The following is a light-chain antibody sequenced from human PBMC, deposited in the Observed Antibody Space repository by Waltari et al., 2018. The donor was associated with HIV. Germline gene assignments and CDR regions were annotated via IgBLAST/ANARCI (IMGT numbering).Light chain of an antibody. J-gene: IGLJ1*01. CDR2: GNS. CDR1: SPTIGAGYD. Sequence: QSVLTQPPSVSGAPGQRVTISCTGSSPTIGAGYDVHWYQQLPGTAPKLLIYGNSNRPSGVPDRFSGSKSGTSASLAITGLQAEDEADYYCQSYDSSLSGSSVFGTGTKVTVL. CDR3: QSYDSSLSGSSV. V-gene: IGLV1-40*01.